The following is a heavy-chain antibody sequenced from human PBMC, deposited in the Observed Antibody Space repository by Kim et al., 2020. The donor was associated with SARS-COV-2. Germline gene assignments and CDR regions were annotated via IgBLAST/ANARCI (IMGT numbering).Heavy chain of an antibody. CDR1: GGSISSSSYY. CDR2: IYYSGST. J-gene: IGHJ3*02. V-gene: IGHV4-39*01. Sequence: SETLSLTCTVSGGSISSSSYYWGWIRQPPGKGLEWIGSIYYSGSTYYNPSLKSRVTISVDTSKNQFSLKLSSVTAADTAVYYCARKYYYGSGSNPPWDAFDIWGQGTMVTVSS. D-gene: IGHD3-10*01. CDR3: ARKYYYGSGSNPPWDAFDI.